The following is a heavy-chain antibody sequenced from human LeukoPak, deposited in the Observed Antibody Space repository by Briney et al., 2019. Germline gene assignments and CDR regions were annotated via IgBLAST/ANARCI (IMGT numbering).Heavy chain of an antibody. CDR1: GFTFSRYW. CDR3: AKDRVLMVYALDY. D-gene: IGHD2-8*01. J-gene: IGHJ4*02. V-gene: IGHV3-30*18. Sequence: GGSLRLSCVGSGFTFSRYWLNWVRQAPGKGLEWVAVISYDGSNKYYADSVKGRFTISRDNSKNTLYLQMNSLRAEDTAVYYCAKDRVLMVYALDYWGQGTLVTVSS. CDR2: ISYDGSNK.